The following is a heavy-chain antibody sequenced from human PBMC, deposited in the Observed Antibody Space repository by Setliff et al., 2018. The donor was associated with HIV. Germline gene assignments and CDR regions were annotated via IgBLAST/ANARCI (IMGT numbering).Heavy chain of an antibody. CDR1: GYSFINYG. J-gene: IGHJ5*02. CDR3: ARARLQGIVTAVGPRDNCLDP. D-gene: IGHD1-26*01. Sequence: ASVKVSCKASGYSFINYGISWVRQAPGQGPEWMGWISPYTGNTDYAPRLLGRVTMTTDTSTSTAYLELRSPTSDDTAVYYCARARLQGIVTAVGPRDNCLDPWGQGTRVTVS. CDR2: ISPYTGNT. V-gene: IGHV1-18*01.